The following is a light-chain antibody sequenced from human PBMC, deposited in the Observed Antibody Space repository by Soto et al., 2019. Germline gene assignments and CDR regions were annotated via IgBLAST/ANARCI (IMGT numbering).Light chain of an antibody. CDR2: LAS. V-gene: IGKV4-1*01. Sequence: DIVMTQSPDSLTVPLGERATITCKSSQSVLYSSNNKNYIAWYQQKPGQPPKLLIYLASSREPGVPDRFSGSGSGTDFTLSISSLQAEDVAAYYCQQYYNIPHTFGQGTKLEIK. CDR3: QQYYNIPHT. CDR1: QSVLYSSNNKNY. J-gene: IGKJ2*01.